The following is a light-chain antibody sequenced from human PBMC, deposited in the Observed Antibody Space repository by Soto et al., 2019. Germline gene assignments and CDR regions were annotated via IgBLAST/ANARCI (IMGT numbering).Light chain of an antibody. J-gene: IGLJ1*01. CDR2: DVS. V-gene: IGLV2-14*03. CDR3: CSYTTSNTRQIV. CDR1: SSDVGGYNY. Sequence: QSALTQPASVSGSPGQSITISCTGTSSDVGGYNYVSWYQQHPGKAPKFMIYDVSSRPSGVSNRFSGSKSGNTASLTISGLQADDEADDYCCSYTTSNTRQIVFGTGTKLTVL.